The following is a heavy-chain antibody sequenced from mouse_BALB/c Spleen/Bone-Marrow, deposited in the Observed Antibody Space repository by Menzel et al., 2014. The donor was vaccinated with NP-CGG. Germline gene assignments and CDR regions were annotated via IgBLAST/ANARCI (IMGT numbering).Heavy chain of an antibody. CDR3: ARRDFRSWFAY. CDR1: GYTFTSYW. D-gene: IGHD2-14*01. Sequence: QVQLKESGAELVKPGASVNLSCKASGYTFTSYWVYWAKQRPGQGLEWIGEINPSNGRANYNEKFKNKATLTVDKSTSTAYMQVSSLTSGDSAVYYCARRDFRSWFAYWGQGTLVTVSA. CDR2: INPSNGRA. V-gene: IGHV1S81*02. J-gene: IGHJ3*01.